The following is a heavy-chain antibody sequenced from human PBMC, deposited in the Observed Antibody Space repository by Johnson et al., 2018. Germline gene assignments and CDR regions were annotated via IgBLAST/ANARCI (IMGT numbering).Heavy chain of an antibody. CDR1: GGSISSGGYY. D-gene: IGHD4-11*01. CDR3: ARDRNTVTTAGYYGRDV. V-gene: IGHV4-31*03. Sequence: QVQLQESGPGLVKPSQTLSLTCTVSGGSISSGGYYWSWIRQHPGKGLEWIGYIYYSGSTYYNPSLKSRVTISVDTSQNQFSLKLSSVTAADTAVYYCARDRNTVTTAGYYGRDVWGQGTTGTVSS. CDR2: IYYSGST. J-gene: IGHJ6*02.